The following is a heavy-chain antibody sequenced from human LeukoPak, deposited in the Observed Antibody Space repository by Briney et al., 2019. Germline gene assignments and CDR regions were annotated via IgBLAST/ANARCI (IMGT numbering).Heavy chain of an antibody. CDR1: GFTFSSYA. D-gene: IGHD2-8*01. J-gene: IGHJ4*02. V-gene: IGHV3-23*01. Sequence: PGGSLRLSCAVSGFTFSSYAMSWVRQAPGKGLEWVSTISGSGGSIYYADSVKGRFTISRDNSKSTLYLQMNSLRAEDTAVYYCAKLGVNQGSYWGQGTLVTVSS. CDR3: AKLGVNQGSY. CDR2: ISGSGGSI.